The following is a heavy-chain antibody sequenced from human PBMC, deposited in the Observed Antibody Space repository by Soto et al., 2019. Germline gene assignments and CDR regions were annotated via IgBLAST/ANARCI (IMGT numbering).Heavy chain of an antibody. J-gene: IGHJ4*02. CDR3: ARRGLDY. CDR2: INNYNGIT. Sequence: QVQLVQSGAEWKKPGASVKLSCKASGYTFTDYGISWVRQAPGQRPEWMGWINNYNGITTYAQNLQDRVTMTTDTSTSPAYMELRSLRSDDTAVYYCARRGLDYWGQGTLVTVSS. V-gene: IGHV1-18*01. CDR1: GYTFTDYG.